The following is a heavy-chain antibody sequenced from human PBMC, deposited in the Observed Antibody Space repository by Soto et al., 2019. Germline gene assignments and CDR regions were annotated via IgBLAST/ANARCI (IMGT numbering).Heavy chain of an antibody. V-gene: IGHV4-39*01. Sequence: SETLSLTCIVSGESISSSSYYWGWIRQPPGKGLEWIGSIYYSGRTYYNPSFKSRVTISIDTSKNQFSLKLSSVTATDTAVYYCARQRTTVVTQAYFDHWGQGALVTAPQ. CDR3: ARQRTTVVTQAYFDH. CDR1: GESISSSSYY. D-gene: IGHD2-21*02. J-gene: IGHJ4*02. CDR2: IYYSGRT.